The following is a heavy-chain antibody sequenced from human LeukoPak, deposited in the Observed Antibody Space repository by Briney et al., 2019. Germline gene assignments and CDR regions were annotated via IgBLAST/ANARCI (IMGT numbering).Heavy chain of an antibody. D-gene: IGHD2/OR15-2a*01. J-gene: IGHJ4*02. Sequence: GGSLRLSCAASGFTFSSYSMNWVRQAPGKGLEWVSSISSSSSYIYYADSVKGRFTISRDNAKNSLYLQMTSLRAEDTAVYYCAGVSTATVYYFDYWGQGTLVTVSS. V-gene: IGHV3-21*01. CDR2: ISSSSSYI. CDR1: GFTFSSYS. CDR3: AGVSTATVYYFDY.